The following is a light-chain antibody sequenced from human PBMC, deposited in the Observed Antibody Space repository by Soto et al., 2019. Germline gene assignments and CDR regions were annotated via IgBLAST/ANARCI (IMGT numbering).Light chain of an antibody. V-gene: IGKV3-20*01. CDR1: QSVILNY. Sequence: EIVLTQSPGTLSLSPGERVTLSCRASQSVILNYLAWYQQKPGQAPRLLIYGASSRATGIPERFSGSGSGTDFTLTISRLEPGDCAVYYCHQYGSSPWTFGQGTKVEIK. CDR2: GAS. J-gene: IGKJ1*01. CDR3: HQYGSSPWT.